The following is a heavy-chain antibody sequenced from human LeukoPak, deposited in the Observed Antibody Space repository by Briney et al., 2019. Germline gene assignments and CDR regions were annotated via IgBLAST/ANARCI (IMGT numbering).Heavy chain of an antibody. J-gene: IGHJ5*02. CDR1: GYTFTRYG. V-gene: IGHV1-2*02. CDR3: ARGYSSGWYRNWFDP. Sequence: ASVKVSCKASGYTFTRYGLSWVRQAPGQGLEWMGWINPNSGGTNYAQKFQGRVTMTRDTSISTAYMELSRLRSDDTAVYYCARGYSSGWYRNWFDPWGQGTLVTVSS. CDR2: INPNSGGT. D-gene: IGHD6-19*01.